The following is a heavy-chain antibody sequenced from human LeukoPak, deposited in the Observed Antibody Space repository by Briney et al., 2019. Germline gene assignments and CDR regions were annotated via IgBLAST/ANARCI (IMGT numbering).Heavy chain of an antibody. CDR3: ARAYYYDRGFDP. J-gene: IGHJ5*02. D-gene: IGHD3-22*01. CDR2: INAGNGNT. CDR1: GYTFTSYA. Sequence: GASVKVSFKASGYTFTSYAMHWVRQAPGQRLEWMGWINAGNGNTKYSQKFQGRVTITRDTSASTAYMELSSLRSEDTAVYYCARAYYYDRGFDPWGQGTLVTVSS. V-gene: IGHV1-3*01.